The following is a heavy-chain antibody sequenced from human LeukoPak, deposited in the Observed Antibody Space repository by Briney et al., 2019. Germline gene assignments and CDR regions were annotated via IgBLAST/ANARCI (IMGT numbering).Heavy chain of an antibody. V-gene: IGHV4-39*01. CDR2: IYYSGST. CDR1: GGSISSSSYY. D-gene: IGHD2-2*01. Sequence: SETLSLTCTVSGGSISSSSYYWGWIRQPPGTGLEWIGSIYYSGSTYYNPSLKSRVTISVDTSKNQFSLKLSSVTAADTAVYYCARHSIVVVPAAIDAFDIWGQGTMVTVSS. J-gene: IGHJ3*02. CDR3: ARHSIVVVPAAIDAFDI.